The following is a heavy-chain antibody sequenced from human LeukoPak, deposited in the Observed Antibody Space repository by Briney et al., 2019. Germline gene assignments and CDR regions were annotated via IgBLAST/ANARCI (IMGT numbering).Heavy chain of an antibody. J-gene: IGHJ5*02. CDR3: ARDYRYGSGSGWFDP. V-gene: IGHV4-59*01. D-gene: IGHD3-10*01. CDR2: IYYSGST. Sequence: SETLSLTCTVSGDSISSYYWNWIRQPPGKGLEWIGYIYYSGSTKYNASLKSRVTISLDTSNNQFSLKLRSMTAADTAVYYCARDYRYGSGSGWFDPWGQGTLVTVSS. CDR1: GDSISSYY.